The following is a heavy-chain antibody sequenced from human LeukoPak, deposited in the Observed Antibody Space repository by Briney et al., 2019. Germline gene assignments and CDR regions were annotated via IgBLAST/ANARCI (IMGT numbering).Heavy chain of an antibody. CDR3: ARDGNTYYDSSGYFSDAFDI. Sequence: SETLSLTCTVSGGSISSYYWSWIRQPPGKGLEWIGYIYYSGSTNYNPSLKSRVTISVDTSKNQFSLKLSSVIAADTAVYYCARDGNTYYDSSGYFSDAFDIWGQGTMVTVSS. V-gene: IGHV4-59*01. D-gene: IGHD3-22*01. CDR1: GGSISSYY. CDR2: IYYSGST. J-gene: IGHJ3*02.